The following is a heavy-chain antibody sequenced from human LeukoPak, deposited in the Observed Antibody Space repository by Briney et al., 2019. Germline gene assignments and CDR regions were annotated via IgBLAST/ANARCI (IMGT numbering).Heavy chain of an antibody. Sequence: GGSLRLSCAASGFTFDDYGMSWVRQAPGKGLEWVSGINWNGGSTGYADSVKGRFTISRDNAKNSLYLQMNSLRAEDTAVYYCAKDHYGDYFSTGAFDIWGKGTTVIVSS. D-gene: IGHD4-17*01. CDR3: AKDHYGDYFSTGAFDI. CDR1: GFTFDDYG. J-gene: IGHJ3*02. CDR2: INWNGGST. V-gene: IGHV3-20*04.